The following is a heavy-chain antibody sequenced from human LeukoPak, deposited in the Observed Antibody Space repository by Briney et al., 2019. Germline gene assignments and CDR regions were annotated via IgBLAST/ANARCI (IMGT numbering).Heavy chain of an antibody. J-gene: IGHJ5*02. CDR3: ARDKAPSGWHKRWWFDP. CDR1: GYTFTGYY. Sequence: ASVKVSCKASGYTFTGYYMHWVRQAPGQGLEWMGWINPNSGGTNYAQKFQGRVTMTRDTSISTAYTELSRLRSDDTAVYYCARDKAPSGWHKRWWFDPWGQGTLVTVSS. CDR2: INPNSGGT. V-gene: IGHV1-2*02. D-gene: IGHD6-19*01.